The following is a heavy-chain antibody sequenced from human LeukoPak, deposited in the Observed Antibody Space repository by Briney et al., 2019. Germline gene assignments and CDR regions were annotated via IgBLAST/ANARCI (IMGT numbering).Heavy chain of an antibody. CDR3: VRLRRNSDSSGYYYYYDY. D-gene: IGHD3-22*01. CDR2: INRGATHI. Sequence: GRSLRLSCAAPQFTFSSYSMNWVRQAPGKGLEWVSSINRGATHIYYADSLRGRFIISRDDAKNSLYLQMNSLRAEDTAVYYCVRLRRNSDSSGYYYYYDYWGQGTLVTVSS. J-gene: IGHJ4*02. CDR1: QFTFSSYS. V-gene: IGHV3-21*01.